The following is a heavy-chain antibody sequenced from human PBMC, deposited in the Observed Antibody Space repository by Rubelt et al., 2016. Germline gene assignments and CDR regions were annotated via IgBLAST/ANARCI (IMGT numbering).Heavy chain of an antibody. CDR1: EFTFSDYG. D-gene: IGHD5-24*01. CDR2: ISYDGKNE. CDR3: ATGDGYNRRSMDV. J-gene: IGHJ6*02. V-gene: IGHV3-30*03. Sequence: LSCAASEFTFSDYGMHWVRQTPGKGLEWVAAISYDGKNEYYADSVKGRFTISRDNSKNTLYLQMSSLRAEDTAVYYCATGDGYNRRSMDVWGQGTTVTASS.